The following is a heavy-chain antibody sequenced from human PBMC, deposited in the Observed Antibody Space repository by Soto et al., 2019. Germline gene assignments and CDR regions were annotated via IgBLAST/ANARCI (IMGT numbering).Heavy chain of an antibody. CDR2: IRSKAYGGTT. V-gene: IGHV3-49*03. Sequence: PGGSLRLSCIGSGFTFGDHAMSWFRQAPGKGLEWVGFIRSKAYGGTTEYAASVKGRFTISRDNAKNSLFLQMNSLRAEDTAVYYCARGSLTARPFDPWGQGTLVTVSS. J-gene: IGHJ5*02. D-gene: IGHD6-6*01. CDR1: GFTFGDHA. CDR3: ARGSLTARPFDP.